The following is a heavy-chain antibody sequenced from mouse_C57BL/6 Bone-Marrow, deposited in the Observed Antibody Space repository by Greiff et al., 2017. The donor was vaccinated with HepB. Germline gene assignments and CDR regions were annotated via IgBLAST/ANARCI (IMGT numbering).Heavy chain of an antibody. V-gene: IGHV5-9*01. D-gene: IGHD1-1*01. J-gene: IGHJ2*01. Sequence: EVQLVESGGGLVKPGGSLKLSCAASGFTFSSYTMSWVRQTPEKRLEWVATISGGGGNTYYPDSVKGRFTISRDNAKNTLYLQMSSLRSEDTALYYCARRGNYYGSSYLYYFDDWGQGTTLTVSS. CDR3: ARRGNYYGSSYLYYFDD. CDR1: GFTFSSYT. CDR2: ISGGGGNT.